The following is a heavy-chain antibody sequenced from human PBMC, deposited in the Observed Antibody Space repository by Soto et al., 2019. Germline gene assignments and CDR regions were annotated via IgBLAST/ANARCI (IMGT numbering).Heavy chain of an antibody. CDR3: ARARFLESSFDY. V-gene: IGHV3-53*01. J-gene: IGHJ4*02. CDR2: IYSGGST. D-gene: IGHD3-3*01. CDR1: GFTVSSNY. Sequence: EVQLVESGGGLIQPGGSPRLSCAASGFTVSSNYMSWVRQAPGKGLEWVSVIYSGGSTYYADSVKGRFTISRDNSKNTLYLQMNSLRAEDTAVYYCARARFLESSFDYWGQGTLVTVSS.